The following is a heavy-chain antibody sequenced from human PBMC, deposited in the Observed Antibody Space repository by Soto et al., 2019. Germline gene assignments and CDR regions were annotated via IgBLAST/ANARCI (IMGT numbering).Heavy chain of an antibody. CDR2: INSRGVTT. CDR3: VEEICCSSKSCCDY. D-gene: IGHD2-2*01. J-gene: IGHJ4*02. Sequence: GGSLRLSCSASGFTFSSYVMHWVRQAPGKGLEYISTINSRGVTTNYADSVKGRFTISRDNSKNMLYLQMSSLRAEDTAVYYCVEEICCSSKSCCDYWGQGTLVTVSS. V-gene: IGHV3-64D*06. CDR1: GFTFSSYV.